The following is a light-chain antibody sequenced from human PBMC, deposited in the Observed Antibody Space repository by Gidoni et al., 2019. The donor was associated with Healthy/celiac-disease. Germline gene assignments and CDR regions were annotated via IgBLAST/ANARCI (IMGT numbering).Light chain of an antibody. V-gene: IGKV3D-20*01. CDR3: QQYGRSPHT. CDR2: DAS. CDR1: QSVSISY. J-gene: IGKJ2*01. Sequence: EIVFTQSPATLALSPGERATLSCGASQSVSISYVAWYQQKPGLAPRLLIYDASSRATGSPAGCSGSGSGTSVTHTISRMEPEDVAGDDCQQYGRSPHTFXQXTKLEIK.